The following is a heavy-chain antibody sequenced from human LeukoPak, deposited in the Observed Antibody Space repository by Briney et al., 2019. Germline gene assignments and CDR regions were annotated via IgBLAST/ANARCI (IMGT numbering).Heavy chain of an antibody. CDR2: IYQSGST. Sequence: SETLSLTCTVSGDSISSGGYYWSWIRQPPGKGLEWIGYIYQSGSTYYNPSLKSRVTVSIDRSKNQFSLKLNSVTAADTAVYYCARVKYPDSGSSLFGPWGQGTLVTVSS. CDR3: ARVKYPDSGSSLFGP. V-gene: IGHV4-30-2*01. CDR1: GDSISSGGYY. D-gene: IGHD3-10*01. J-gene: IGHJ5*02.